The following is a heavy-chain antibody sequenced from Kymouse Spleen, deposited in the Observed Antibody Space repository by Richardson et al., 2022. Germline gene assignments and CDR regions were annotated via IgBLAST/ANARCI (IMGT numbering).Heavy chain of an antibody. Sequence: QVQLQESGPGLVKPSETLSLTCTVSGGSVSSGSYYWSWIRQPPGKGLEWIGYIYYSGSTNYNPSLKSRVTISVDTSKNQFSLKLSSVTAADTAVYYCARDGPGTDYYYGMDVWGQGTTVTVSS. D-gene: IGHD1-1*01,IGHD1-20*01. J-gene: IGHJ6*02. V-gene: IGHV4-61*01. CDR1: GGSVSSGSYY. CDR3: ARDGPGTDYYYGMDV. CDR2: IYYSGST.